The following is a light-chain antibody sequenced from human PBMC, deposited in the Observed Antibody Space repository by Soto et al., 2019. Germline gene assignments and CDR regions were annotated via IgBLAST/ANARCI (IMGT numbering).Light chain of an antibody. Sequence: VLTQSAGTVSLSPGERASLSCRASQSVSSGHLAWYQQKPGQAPRLLIYGASSRATGIPDRFSGSGSGTDFTLTISRLEPEDYAVYYCQQYGHSLWTFGQGTKVDIK. V-gene: IGKV3-20*01. J-gene: IGKJ1*01. CDR3: QQYGHSLWT. CDR1: QSVSSGH. CDR2: GAS.